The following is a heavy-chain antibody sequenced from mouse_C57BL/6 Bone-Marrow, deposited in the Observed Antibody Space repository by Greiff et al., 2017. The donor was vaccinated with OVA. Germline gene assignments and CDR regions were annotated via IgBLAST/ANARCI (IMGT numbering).Heavy chain of an antibody. CDR1: GYTFTSYT. CDR3: ARDYYGSSAWFAY. V-gene: IGHV1-4*01. J-gene: IGHJ3*01. D-gene: IGHD1-1*01. CDR2: INPSSGYT. Sequence: VQLQESGAELARPGASVKMSCKASGYTFTSYTMHWVKQRPGQGLEWIGYINPSSGYTKYNQKFKDKATLTADKSSSTAYMQLSSLTSEDSAVYYWARDYYGSSAWFAYWGQGTLVTVSA.